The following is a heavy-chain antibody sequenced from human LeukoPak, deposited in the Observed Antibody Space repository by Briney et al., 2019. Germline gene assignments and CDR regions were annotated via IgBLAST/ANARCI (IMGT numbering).Heavy chain of an antibody. D-gene: IGHD2-8*01. Sequence: SETLSLTCAVSGYSISSGYYWGWIRQPPGKGLEWIGSIYHSGSTYYNPSLKSRVTISVDTSKNQFSLKLSAVTAADAAVYYGARHTQVYASFDYWGQRTLVTVSS. V-gene: IGHV4-38-2*01. CDR2: IYHSGST. CDR3: ARHTQVYASFDY. CDR1: GYSISSGYY. J-gene: IGHJ4*02.